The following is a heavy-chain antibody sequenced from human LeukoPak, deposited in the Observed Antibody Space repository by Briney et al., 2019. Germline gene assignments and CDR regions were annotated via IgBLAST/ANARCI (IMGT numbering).Heavy chain of an antibody. V-gene: IGHV3-23*01. CDR2: ISGSGGST. CDR1: GFTFSDYY. CDR3: AKDFVPAMVTFYYYGMDV. J-gene: IGHJ6*02. Sequence: HAGGSLRLPCAASGFTFSDYYMSWIRQAPGKGLEWVSAISGSGGSTYYADSVKGRFTISRDNSKNTLYLQMNSLRAEDTAVYYCAKDFVPAMVTFYYYGMDVWGQGTTVTVSS. D-gene: IGHD5-18*01.